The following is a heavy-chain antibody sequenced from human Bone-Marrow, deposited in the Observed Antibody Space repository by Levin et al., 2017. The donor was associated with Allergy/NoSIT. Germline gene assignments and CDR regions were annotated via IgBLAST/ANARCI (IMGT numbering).Heavy chain of an antibody. CDR2: IYPSDSDT. V-gene: IGHV5-51*01. CDR3: ARTVTTVTEADY. D-gene: IGHD4-17*01. CDR1: GYSFTSFW. J-gene: IGHJ4*02. Sequence: GESLKISCKGSGYSFTSFWFGWVRQMPGKGLEWMGIIYPSDSDTRYSPSFQGQVTISVDKSISTAYLQWSSLKASDTAMYYCARTVTTVTEADYWGQGTLVTVSS.